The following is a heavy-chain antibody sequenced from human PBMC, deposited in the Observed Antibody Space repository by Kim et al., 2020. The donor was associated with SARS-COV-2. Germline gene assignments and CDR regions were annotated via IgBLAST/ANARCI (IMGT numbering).Heavy chain of an antibody. V-gene: IGHV1-46*01. D-gene: IGHD6-6*01. Sequence: ASVKVSCKASGYTFTSYYMHWVRQAPGQGLEWMGIINPSGGSTSYAQKFQGRVTMTRDTSTSTVYMELSSLRSEDTAVYYCAREQGPSIAARPGREPLDWFDPWGQGTLVTVSS. CDR3: AREQGPSIAARPGREPLDWFDP. J-gene: IGHJ5*02. CDR2: INPSGGST. CDR1: GYTFTSYY.